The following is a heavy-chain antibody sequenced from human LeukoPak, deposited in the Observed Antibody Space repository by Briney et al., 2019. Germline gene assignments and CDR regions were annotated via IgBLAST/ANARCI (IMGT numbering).Heavy chain of an antibody. CDR3: AKSSYYDSSGYYREYYFDY. CDR1: GFTFSTYA. V-gene: IGHV3-23*01. CDR2: IRGSGGST. J-gene: IGHJ4*02. D-gene: IGHD3-22*01. Sequence: HPGGSLRLSCAASGFTFSTYAMSWVRQAPGKGLEWVSAIRGSGGSTNYADSVKGRVTVSRDNSKSTLYLQMNSLRAEDTAVYYCAKSSYYDSSGYYREYYFDYWGQGTLVTVSS.